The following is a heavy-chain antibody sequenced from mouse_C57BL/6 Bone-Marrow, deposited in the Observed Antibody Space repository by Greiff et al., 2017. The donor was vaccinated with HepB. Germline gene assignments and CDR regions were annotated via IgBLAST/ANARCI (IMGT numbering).Heavy chain of an antibody. CDR2: INPYNGGT. CDR1: GYTFTDYY. V-gene: IGHV1-19*01. J-gene: IGHJ2*01. Sequence: VQLQQSGPVLVKPGASVKMSCKASGYTFTDYYMNWVKQSHGKSLEWIGVINPYNGGTSYNQKFKGKATLTVDKSSSTAYMELNSLTSEDSAVYYCARNDFITTVLDYWGQGTTLTVSS. D-gene: IGHD1-1*01. CDR3: ARNDFITTVLDY.